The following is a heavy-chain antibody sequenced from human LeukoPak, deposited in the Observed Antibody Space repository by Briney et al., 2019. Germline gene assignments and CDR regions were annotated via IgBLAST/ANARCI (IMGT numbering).Heavy chain of an antibody. CDR2: ISYAGNTHTGST. Sequence: SETLSLTCDVSSGSFSSYSWNWIRQPPGKGLEWIAEISYAGNTHTGSTSYSASLKSRVTISVDTPKNQFSLHQSYCARGFSGFWEFDSWGQGTLVTVSS. CDR1: SGSFSSYS. D-gene: IGHD2-21*01. J-gene: IGHJ4*02. CDR3: DS. V-gene: IGHV4-34*01.